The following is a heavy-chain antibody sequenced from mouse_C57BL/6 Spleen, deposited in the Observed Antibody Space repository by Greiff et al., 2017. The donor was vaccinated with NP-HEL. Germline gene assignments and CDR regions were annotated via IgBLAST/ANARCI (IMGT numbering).Heavy chain of an antibody. CDR2: IDPENGDT. CDR3: TTGTTGNYAMDY. J-gene: IGHJ4*01. D-gene: IGHD1-1*01. Sequence: VQLKESGAELVRPGASVKLSCTASGFNIKDDYMHWVKQRPEQGLEWIGWIDPENGDTEYASKFQGKATITADTSSNTAYLQLSSLTSEDTAVYYCTTGTTGNYAMDYWGQGTSVTVSS. V-gene: IGHV14-4*01. CDR1: GFNIKDDY.